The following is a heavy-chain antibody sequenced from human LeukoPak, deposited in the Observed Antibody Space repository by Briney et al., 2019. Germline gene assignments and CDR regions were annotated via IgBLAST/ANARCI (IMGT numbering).Heavy chain of an antibody. J-gene: IGHJ4*02. D-gene: IGHD6-13*01. Sequence: ASVKVSCKASGYTFTGYYMHWVRQAPGQGLEWMGWINPNSGGTNYAQKFQGRVTMTRDTSISTAYMELSRLRSDDTAVYYCARVDIAAERPFDYWGQGTLVTVSS. CDR3: ARVDIAAERPFDY. CDR2: INPNSGGT. V-gene: IGHV1-2*02. CDR1: GYTFTGYY.